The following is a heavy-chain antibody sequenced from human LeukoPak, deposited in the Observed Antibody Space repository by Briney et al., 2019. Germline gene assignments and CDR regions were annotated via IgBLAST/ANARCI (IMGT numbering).Heavy chain of an antibody. V-gene: IGHV4-39*07. J-gene: IGHJ3*02. CDR3: ARDLLGAAAGNDAFDI. Sequence: IYYSGTTYYNPSLRSRVTISVDTSKNQFSLKLSSVTAADTAVYYCARDLLGAAAGNDAFDIWGQGTMVTVSS. CDR2: IYYSGTT. D-gene: IGHD6-13*01.